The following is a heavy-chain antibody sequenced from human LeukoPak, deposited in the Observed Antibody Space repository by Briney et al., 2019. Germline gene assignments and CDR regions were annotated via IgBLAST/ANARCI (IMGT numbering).Heavy chain of an antibody. CDR1: GYTFTSYA. V-gene: IGHV1-3*01. J-gene: IGHJ4*02. Sequence: GASVKVSCKASGYTFTSYAMHWVRQAPGQRLEWMGWINAGNGNTKYSQKFQGRVTITRDTSASTAYMELSSLRSEDTAVYYCARDLDSGLPPDLSWGQGTLVTVSS. D-gene: IGHD3-10*01. CDR3: ARDLDSGLPPDLS. CDR2: INAGNGNT.